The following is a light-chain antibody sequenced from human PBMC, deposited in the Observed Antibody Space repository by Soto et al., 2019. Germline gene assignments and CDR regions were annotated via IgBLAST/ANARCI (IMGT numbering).Light chain of an antibody. V-gene: IGKV4-1*01. CDR2: WAS. CDR1: QSVLHTSNNKNY. Sequence: DIVMTQSPDSLAVSLGERATINCRSSQSVLHTSNNKNYLAWYQQKPGQPPKLLIYWASTRESGVPDRFSGSGSGKDFTLTISSLQAEDVAVYFCQQYYTTPWAFGQGTKVEIK. CDR3: QQYYTTPWA. J-gene: IGKJ1*01.